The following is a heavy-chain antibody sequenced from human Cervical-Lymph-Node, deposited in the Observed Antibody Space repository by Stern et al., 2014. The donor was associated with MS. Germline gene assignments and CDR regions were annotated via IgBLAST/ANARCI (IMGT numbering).Heavy chain of an antibody. Sequence: EVQLVESGPEVKRPGESLKISCQASGYTFTSYWIGWVRQMPGKGLEWIAIIFPGGSDIRYSPSFQGQVTISAEKSSSTAYLKWNNLKASDTAIYYWARQRYFDYWGQGTLVTVSS. CDR1: GYTFTSYW. J-gene: IGHJ4*02. CDR2: IFPGGSDI. V-gene: IGHV5-51*01. CDR3: ARQRYFDY.